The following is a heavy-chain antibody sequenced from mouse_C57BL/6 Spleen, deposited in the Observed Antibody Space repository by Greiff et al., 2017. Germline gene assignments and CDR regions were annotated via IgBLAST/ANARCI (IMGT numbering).Heavy chain of an antibody. D-gene: IGHD1-1*01. J-gene: IGHJ2*01. Sequence: QVQLQQPGAELVKPGASVKLSCKASGYTFTSYWMHWVKQRPGQGLEWIGMIHPNSGSTNYSEKFKSKATLTVDKSSSTAYMQLSSLTSEDSAVYYCAGYYGTRGDYFDYWGQGTTLTVSS. CDR1: GYTFTSYW. V-gene: IGHV1-64*01. CDR2: IHPNSGST. CDR3: AGYYGTRGDYFDY.